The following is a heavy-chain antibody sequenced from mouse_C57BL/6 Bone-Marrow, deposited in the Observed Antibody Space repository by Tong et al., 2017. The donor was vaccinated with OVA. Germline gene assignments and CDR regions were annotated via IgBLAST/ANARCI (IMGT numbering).Heavy chain of an antibody. V-gene: IGHV1-82*01. CDR2: IYPGDGDT. J-gene: IGHJ2*01. D-gene: IGHD3-1*01. CDR3: ATAHDFDY. Sequence: QVQLQESGPELVKPGASVKISCKASGYAFSSSWMNWVKQRPGKGLEWIGRIYPGDGDTNYNGKFKGKATLTADKSSSTAYMQLSSLTSEDSAVYFCATAHDFDYWGQGTTLTVSS. CDR1: GYAFSSSW.